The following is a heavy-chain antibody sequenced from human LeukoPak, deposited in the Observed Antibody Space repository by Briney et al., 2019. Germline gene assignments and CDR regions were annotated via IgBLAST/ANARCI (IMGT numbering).Heavy chain of an antibody. CDR1: GFTFSNAW. Sequence: PGGSLRLSCAASGFTFSNAWMSWVRQAPGKGLEWVANIKQDGSEKYYVDSVKGRFTISRDNAKNSLYLQMNSLRAEDTAVYYCARDVYYYDSSGYLYYFDYWGQGTLVTVSS. CDR2: IKQDGSEK. D-gene: IGHD3-22*01. V-gene: IGHV3-7*01. CDR3: ARDVYYYDSSGYLYYFDY. J-gene: IGHJ4*02.